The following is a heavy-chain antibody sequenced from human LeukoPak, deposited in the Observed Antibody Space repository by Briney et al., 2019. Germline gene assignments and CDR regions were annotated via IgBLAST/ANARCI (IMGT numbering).Heavy chain of an antibody. D-gene: IGHD3-22*01. Sequence: PSETLSLTCAVYGGSFSGYYWSWIRQPPGKGLEWIGEINHSGSTNYNPSLKSRVTISVDTSKNQFSLKLSSVTAADTAVYYCARPMYYDSRGAFDIWGQGTMVTVSS. V-gene: IGHV4-34*01. CDR2: INHSGST. J-gene: IGHJ3*02. CDR3: ARPMYYDSRGAFDI. CDR1: GGSFSGYY.